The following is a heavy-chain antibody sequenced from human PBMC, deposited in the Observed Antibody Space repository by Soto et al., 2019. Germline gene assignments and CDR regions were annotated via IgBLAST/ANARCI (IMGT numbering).Heavy chain of an antibody. CDR1: GYAISSGYY. V-gene: IGHV4-38-2*02. D-gene: IGHD3-3*01. CDR2: IYLSGTT. J-gene: IGHJ4*02. Sequence: SETLSLTCAVSGYAISSGYYWGWIRQPPGKGLEWIGTIYLSGTTYYNPSLKSRVTISVDTSKNQFSLKLSSVTAADTAVYYCAREGDDVLRFLEWLSDGGRYFDYWGQGTLVTVSS. CDR3: AREGDDVLRFLEWLSDGGRYFDY.